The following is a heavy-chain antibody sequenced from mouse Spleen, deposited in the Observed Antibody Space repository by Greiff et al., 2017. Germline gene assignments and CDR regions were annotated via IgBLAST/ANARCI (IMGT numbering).Heavy chain of an antibody. CDR3: ARIYYDYDGFAY. J-gene: IGHJ3*01. Sequence: VQRVESGPGLVQPSQSLSITCTVSGFSLTSYGVHWVRQSPGKGLEWLGVIWSGGSTDYNAAFISRRSISKDNSKSQVFFKMNSLQADDTAIYYCARIYYDYDGFAYWGQGTLVTVSA. CDR2: IWSGGST. D-gene: IGHD2-4*01. CDR1: GFSLTSYG. V-gene: IGHV2-2*01.